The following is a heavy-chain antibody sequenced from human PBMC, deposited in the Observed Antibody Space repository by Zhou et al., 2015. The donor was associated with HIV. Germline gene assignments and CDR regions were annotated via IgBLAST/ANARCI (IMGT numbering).Heavy chain of an antibody. J-gene: IGHJ6*03. D-gene: IGHD2-15*01. Sequence: QVQLVQSGAEVKKPGSSVKVSCKASGGTFSSYAISWVRQAPGQGLEWMGGIIPIFGTANYAQKFQGRVTITADESTSTAYMELSSLRSEDTAVYYCARRGYCSGGSCYGYYYYYYMDVWGKGTTVTVSS. CDR2: IIPIFGTA. CDR1: GGTFSSYA. CDR3: ARRGYCSGGSCYGYYYYYYMDV. V-gene: IGHV1-69*01.